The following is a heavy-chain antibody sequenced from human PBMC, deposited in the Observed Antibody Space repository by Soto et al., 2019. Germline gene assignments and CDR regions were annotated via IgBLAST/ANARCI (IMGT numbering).Heavy chain of an antibody. J-gene: IGHJ4*02. CDR2: IYDGGRT. V-gene: IGHV4-30-4*01. Sequence: QVQLQESGPGLVKPLQTLSLTCTVSGGSISTVDYWWSWIRQSPDMGLEWIGHIYDGGRTYNNPSLESRVTMSVDTSKSQLSLTLSSVSAADTAVYYCVRGPSGDKVDSWGQGTLVTVSS. D-gene: IGHD7-27*01. CDR1: GGSISTVDYW. CDR3: VRGPSGDKVDS.